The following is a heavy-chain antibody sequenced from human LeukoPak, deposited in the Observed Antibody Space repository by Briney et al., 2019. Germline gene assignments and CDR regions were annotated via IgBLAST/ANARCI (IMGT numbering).Heavy chain of an antibody. D-gene: IGHD1-26*01. V-gene: IGHV4-61*02. CDR3: ASVSVWELATHPGGSFDY. CDR2: VYATGST. J-gene: IGHJ4*02. Sequence: SQTLSLTCTVSGGSISTGREYWSWIRQPAGKGLEWIGRVYATGSTNYSPSLKSRATISLDPSRNQFSLTLNSVTAADTAVYYCASVSVWELATHPGGSFDYWGRGILVTVSS. CDR1: GGSISTGREY.